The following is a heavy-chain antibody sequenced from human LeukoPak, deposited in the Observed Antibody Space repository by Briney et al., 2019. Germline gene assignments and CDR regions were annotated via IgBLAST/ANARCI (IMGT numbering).Heavy chain of an antibody. Sequence: APVKVSCKASGYTFTGYYMHWVRQAPGQGLEWMGWINPNSGGTNYAQKFQGWVTMTRDTSISTAYMELSRLRSDDMAVYYCARYYDSSGSFDYWGQGTLVTVSS. D-gene: IGHD3-22*01. CDR1: GYTFTGYY. V-gene: IGHV1-2*04. J-gene: IGHJ4*02. CDR2: INPNSGGT. CDR3: ARYYDSSGSFDY.